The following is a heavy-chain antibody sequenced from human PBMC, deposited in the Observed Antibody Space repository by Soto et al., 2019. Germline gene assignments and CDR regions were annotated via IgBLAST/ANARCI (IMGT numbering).Heavy chain of an antibody. V-gene: IGHV6-1*01. CDR3: ARGGAYYGSGSYYNVRWFDP. Sequence: SQTLSLTCVISGDSVSSNSAAWNWIRQSPSRGLEWLGRTYYRSKWYNDYAVSVKSRITINPDTSKNQFSLQLNSVTPEDTAVYYCARGGAYYGSGSYYNVRWFDPWGQGTLVTVSS. CDR1: GDSVSSNSAA. D-gene: IGHD3-10*01. CDR2: TYYRSKWYN. J-gene: IGHJ5*02.